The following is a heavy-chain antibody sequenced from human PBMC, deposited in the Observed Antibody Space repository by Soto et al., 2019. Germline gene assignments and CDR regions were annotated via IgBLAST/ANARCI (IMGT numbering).Heavy chain of an antibody. Sequence: GASVKVSCKASGYTFTSYGISWVRQAPGQGLEWMGWISAYNGIANYAQKFQGRVTITADKSTSTAYMELSSLRSEDTAVYYCARTNYYGSGNVDYWGQGTLVTVSS. CDR3: ARTNYYGSGNVDY. CDR2: ISAYNGIA. J-gene: IGHJ4*02. D-gene: IGHD3-10*01. V-gene: IGHV1-18*01. CDR1: GYTFTSYG.